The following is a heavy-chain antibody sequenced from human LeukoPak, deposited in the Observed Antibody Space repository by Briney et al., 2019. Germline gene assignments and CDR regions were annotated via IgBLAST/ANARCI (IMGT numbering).Heavy chain of an antibody. CDR1: GFTFSSYG. J-gene: IGHJ3*02. CDR3: AKARIQLWFKDAFDI. D-gene: IGHD5-18*01. V-gene: IGHV3-30*18. Sequence: GGSLRLSCAASGFTFSSYGMHWVRQAPGKGLEWVAVISYDGSNKYYADSVKGRFTISRDNSKNTLYLQMNSLRAEDTAVYYCAKARIQLWFKDAFDIWGQGTMVTVSS. CDR2: ISYDGSNK.